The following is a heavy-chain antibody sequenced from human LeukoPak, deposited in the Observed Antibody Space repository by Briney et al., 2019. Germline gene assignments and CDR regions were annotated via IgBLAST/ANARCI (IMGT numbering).Heavy chain of an antibody. V-gene: IGHV3-21*01. CDR2: ISSSSSYI. J-gene: IGHJ4*02. CDR1: GFTFSSYS. CDR3: ARDIPWGKSYLDY. Sequence: GGSLRLSCAASGFTFSSYSMNWVRQAPGKGLEWVSSISSSSSYIYYADSVKGRFTISRDNAKNSLYLQMNSLRAEDTAVYYCARDIPWGKSYLDYWGQGTLVAVSS. D-gene: IGHD3-16*01.